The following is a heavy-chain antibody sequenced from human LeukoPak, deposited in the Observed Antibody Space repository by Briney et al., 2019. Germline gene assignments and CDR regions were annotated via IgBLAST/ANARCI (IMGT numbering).Heavy chain of an antibody. CDR3: ARERGYSGWPFDY. V-gene: IGHV3-21*01. D-gene: IGHD6-19*01. CDR1: GFTFNSYS. CDR2: ISSSSSYI. Sequence: GGSLRLSCAASGFTFNSYSMNWVRQAPGRGLEWVSSISSSSSYIYYADSVKGRFTISRDNAKNSLYLQMNSLRAEDTAVYYCARERGYSGWPFDYWGQGTLVTVSS. J-gene: IGHJ4*02.